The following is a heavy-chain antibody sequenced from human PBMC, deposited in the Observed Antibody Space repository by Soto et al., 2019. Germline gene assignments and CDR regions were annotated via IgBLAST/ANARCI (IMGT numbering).Heavy chain of an antibody. CDR3: ARATGLRVGELSWGGPNWCDP. CDR1: GGSFIGYY. Sequence: QVQLQQWGAGLLKPSETLSITCAVYGGSFIGYYWTWIRKPPGKGLEWIGEINLSGSTNYNPSLRRRHTISLVTSKKSFSLKQSSMAAADTAMYYCARATGLRVGELSWGGPNWCDPWGQGTLVTVSS. V-gene: IGHV4-34*01. D-gene: IGHD3-16*02. CDR2: INLSGST. J-gene: IGHJ5*02.